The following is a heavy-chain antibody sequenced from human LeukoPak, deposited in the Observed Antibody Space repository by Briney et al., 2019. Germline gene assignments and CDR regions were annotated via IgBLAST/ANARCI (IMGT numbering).Heavy chain of an antibody. Sequence: PSETLSLTCTVSGASISSGAYHWIWIRQHPGKGLEWIGNIFYSGSTYYNPPLKSRLAISIDPSKNQFSLRLSSMTAADTAVYYCARGFDGHNAFDIWGQGTMVTVFS. V-gene: IGHV4-30-4*08. J-gene: IGHJ3*02. D-gene: IGHD3-9*01. CDR2: IFYSGST. CDR3: ARGFDGHNAFDI. CDR1: GASISSGAYH.